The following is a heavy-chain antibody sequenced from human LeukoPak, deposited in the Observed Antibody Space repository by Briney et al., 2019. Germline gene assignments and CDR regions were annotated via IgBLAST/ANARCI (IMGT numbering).Heavy chain of an antibody. V-gene: IGHV4-59*01. Sequence: PSETLSLTCTVSGGSISSYYWSWIRQPPGKGLEWIGYIYYRGSTNYNPSLKSRVTISVDTSKNQFSLKLSSVTAADTAVYYCARDLSGSYYTLWGQGTLVTVSS. CDR3: ARDLSGSYYTL. D-gene: IGHD1-26*01. CDR1: GGSISSYY. J-gene: IGHJ4*02. CDR2: IYYRGST.